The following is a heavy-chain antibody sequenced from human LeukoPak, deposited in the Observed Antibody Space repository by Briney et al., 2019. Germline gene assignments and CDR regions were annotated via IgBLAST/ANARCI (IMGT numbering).Heavy chain of an antibody. D-gene: IGHD3-3*01. J-gene: IGHJ4*02. CDR2: VIPIFGTA. V-gene: IGHV1-69*05. Sequence: SVKVSCKASGGTFSSYAISWVRQAPGQGLEWMGRVIPIFGTANYAQKFQGRVTITTDESTSTAYMELSSLRSEDTAVYYCAAGRYDFWSGYFYDWGQGTLVTVSS. CDR1: GGTFSSYA. CDR3: AAGRYDFWSGYFYD.